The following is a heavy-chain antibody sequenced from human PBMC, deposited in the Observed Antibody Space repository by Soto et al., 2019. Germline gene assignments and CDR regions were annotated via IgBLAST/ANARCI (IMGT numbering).Heavy chain of an antibody. D-gene: IGHD2-15*01. Sequence: GASVKVSCKASGYTFTSYGISWVRQAPGQGLEWMGWISAYNGNTNYAQKLQGRVTMTTDTSTSTAYMELRSLRSDDTAVYYCARLRRYCSGGSCYFDYWGQGTLVTVSS. J-gene: IGHJ4*02. V-gene: IGHV1-18*01. CDR1: GYTFTSYG. CDR2: ISAYNGNT. CDR3: ARLRRYCSGGSCYFDY.